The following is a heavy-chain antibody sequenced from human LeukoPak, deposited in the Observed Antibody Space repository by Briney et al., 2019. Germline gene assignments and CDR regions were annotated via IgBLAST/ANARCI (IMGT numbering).Heavy chain of an antibody. CDR2: ISGSGGST. J-gene: IGHJ4*02. D-gene: IGHD3-10*01. Sequence: GGSLRLSCAASGFTFSSYAMSWVRQAPGKGLEWVSAISGSGGSTYYADSVKGRFTISRDNSKNTLYLQMNSLRAEDTAVYYSAKSFPGSGSYWALDYWGQGTLVTVSS. CDR3: AKSFPGSGSYWALDY. CDR1: GFTFSSYA. V-gene: IGHV3-23*01.